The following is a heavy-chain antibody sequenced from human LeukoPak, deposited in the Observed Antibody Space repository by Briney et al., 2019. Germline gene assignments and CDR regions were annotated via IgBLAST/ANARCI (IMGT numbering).Heavy chain of an antibody. CDR1: GFTFSNYA. D-gene: IGHD5-18*01. CDR2: IRASGGST. J-gene: IGHJ4*02. V-gene: IGHV3-23*01. Sequence: GGSLRLSCEASGFTFSNYAMSWVRQAPGKGLEWVSSIRASGGSTYYADSVKGRFTISRDNSKNTLHLQMDSLRVEDTAVYFCARDFRRYSYGPIDYWGQGTLVTVSS. CDR3: ARDFRRYSYGPIDY.